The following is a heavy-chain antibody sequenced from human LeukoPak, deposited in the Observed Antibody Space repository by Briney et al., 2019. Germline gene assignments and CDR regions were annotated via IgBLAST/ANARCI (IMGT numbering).Heavy chain of an antibody. V-gene: IGHV3-9*01. CDR1: GFTFDDYA. CDR3: AKSREQADAFDI. Sequence: RAGGSLRLSCAASGFTFDDYAMHWVRHAPGKGLEWVSGISWNSGSIGYADSVKGRFTISRDNAKNSLYLQMNSLRAEDTALYYCAKSREQADAFDIWGQGTMVTVSS. CDR2: ISWNSGSI. J-gene: IGHJ3*02. D-gene: IGHD1/OR15-1a*01.